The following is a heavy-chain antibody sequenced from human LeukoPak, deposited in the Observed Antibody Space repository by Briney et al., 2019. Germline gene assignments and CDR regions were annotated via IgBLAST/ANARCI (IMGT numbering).Heavy chain of an antibody. V-gene: IGHV3-30*02. Sequence: GGSLRLSCAASGFTFSSYGMHWVRQAPGKGLEWVAFIRYDGSNKYYADSVKGRFTISRDNAKNSLYLQMNSLRAEDTAVYYCARDPVVVVAATLPDYWGQGTLVTVSS. D-gene: IGHD2-15*01. CDR1: GFTFSSYG. CDR2: IRYDGSNK. CDR3: ARDPVVVVAATLPDY. J-gene: IGHJ4*02.